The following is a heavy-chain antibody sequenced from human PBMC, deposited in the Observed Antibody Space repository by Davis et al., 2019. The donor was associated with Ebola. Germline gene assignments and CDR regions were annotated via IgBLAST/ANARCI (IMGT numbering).Heavy chain of an antibody. V-gene: IGHV3-23*01. CDR1: GFTFSSSA. D-gene: IGHD1-1*01. J-gene: IGHJ4*02. CDR3: ARDPRYTTSHIDY. CDR2: ISTSGAYT. Sequence: GGSLRLSCAVSGFTFSSSAMTWVRHSPGKGLMWVSAISTSGAYTYYADSVRDRFTSSSDNSKNTLYLQMYSLRAEDTAIYFCARDPRYTTSHIDYWGRRALITVSS.